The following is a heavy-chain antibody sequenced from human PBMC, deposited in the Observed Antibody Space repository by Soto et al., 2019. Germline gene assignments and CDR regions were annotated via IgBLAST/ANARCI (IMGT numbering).Heavy chain of an antibody. CDR1: GFPFSNYW. CDR3: ARVGSWSGAYYYMDV. D-gene: IGHD3-3*01. J-gene: IGHJ6*03. CDR2: INSDGSAT. V-gene: IGHV3-74*01. Sequence: PGGSLRLSCAASGFPFSNYWMHWVRQAPGKGLVWVSRINSDGSATTYADSVKGRFTISRDNAKNTLYLQVNSLRAEDTAVYYCARVGSWSGAYYYMDVWGKGTTVTVSS.